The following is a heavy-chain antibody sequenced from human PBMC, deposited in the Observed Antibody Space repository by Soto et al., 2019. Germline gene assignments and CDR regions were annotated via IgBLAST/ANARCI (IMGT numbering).Heavy chain of an antibody. Sequence: PSETLSLTCTVSGGSISSNYWTWIRQPQGKGLDWIGYYYNTGGTNYNPSLRSRVTSSEATSKSQSTLKVNSMTAAATAVYYWARYRREAVAGYTFDNLGQGILVTVSS. CDR3: ARYRREAVAGYTFDN. D-gene: IGHD6-13*01. J-gene: IGHJ5*02. V-gene: IGHV4-59*01. CDR2: YYNTGGT. CDR1: GGSISSNY.